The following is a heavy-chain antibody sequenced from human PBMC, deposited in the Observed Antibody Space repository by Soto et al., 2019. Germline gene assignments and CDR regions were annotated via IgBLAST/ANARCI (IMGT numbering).Heavy chain of an antibody. J-gene: IGHJ5*02. CDR2: IIPIFGTA. CDR1: GGTFSSYA. Sequence: SVKVSCKASGGTFSSYAISWVRQAPGQGLEWMGGIIPIFGTANYAQKFQGRVTITADKSTSTAYMELSSLRSEDTAVYYCASIAAAGTGSRTRFDPWGQGTLVTVSS. CDR3: ASIAAAGTGSRTRFDP. V-gene: IGHV1-69*06. D-gene: IGHD6-13*01.